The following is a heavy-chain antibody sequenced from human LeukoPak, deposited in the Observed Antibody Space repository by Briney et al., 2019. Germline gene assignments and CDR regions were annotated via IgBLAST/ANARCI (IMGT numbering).Heavy chain of an antibody. J-gene: IGHJ5*02. V-gene: IGHV4-39*01. D-gene: IGHD2-2*01. CDR2: IYYSGST. CDR3: ARHCSSTSCSDWFDP. Sequence: PSETLSLTCTVSGGSISSSSYYWGWIRQPPGKGLEWIGSIYYSGSTYYNPSLKSRVTISVDTSKNQFSLKLSSVTAADTAVYYCARHCSSTSCSDWFDPWGQGTLVTVSS. CDR1: GGSISSSSYY.